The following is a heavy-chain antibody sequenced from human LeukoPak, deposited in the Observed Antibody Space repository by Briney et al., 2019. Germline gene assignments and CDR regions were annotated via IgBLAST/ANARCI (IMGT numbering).Heavy chain of an antibody. Sequence: PSETLSLTCTVSGGSISSHYWSWIRQPPGKGLEWIGHIYYSGSTNYNPSLKSRVTISVDTSKNQFSLKLSSVTAADTAVYYCARVAGVTIFGVVIKNNWFDPWGQGTLVTASS. D-gene: IGHD3-3*01. CDR1: GGSISSHY. CDR3: ARVAGVTIFGVVIKNNWFDP. V-gene: IGHV4-59*11. J-gene: IGHJ5*02. CDR2: IYYSGST.